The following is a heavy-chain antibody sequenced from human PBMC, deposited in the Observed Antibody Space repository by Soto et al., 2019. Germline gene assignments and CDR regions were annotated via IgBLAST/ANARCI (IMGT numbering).Heavy chain of an antibody. CDR2: ISSSGSGSTI. Sequence: PGGSLRLSCAASGFTFSTSNMNWVRQAPGKGLEWISYISSSGSGSTIYYADSVKGRFTISRDNAKNSLYLQMDSLRDEDTAVYYCARDRVGLVDCARDCYHFDYWGQGTLVTVSS. D-gene: IGHD2-21*02. J-gene: IGHJ4*02. CDR3: ARDRVGLVDCARDCYHFDY. CDR1: GFTFSTSN. V-gene: IGHV3-48*02.